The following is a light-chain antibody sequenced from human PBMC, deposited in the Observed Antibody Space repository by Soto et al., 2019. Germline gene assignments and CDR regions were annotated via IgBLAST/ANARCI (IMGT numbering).Light chain of an antibody. CDR1: QSVYSY. Sequence: EIVLTQSPATLSLSPGERATLSCRASQSVYSYLAWYQQKPGQAPRLLIYDASNRATGIPARFRGSGSGTDFTHTITSLEPEDFAVYYCQQRSNWPITFGQGTRLEIK. J-gene: IGKJ5*01. CDR3: QQRSNWPIT. V-gene: IGKV3-11*01. CDR2: DAS.